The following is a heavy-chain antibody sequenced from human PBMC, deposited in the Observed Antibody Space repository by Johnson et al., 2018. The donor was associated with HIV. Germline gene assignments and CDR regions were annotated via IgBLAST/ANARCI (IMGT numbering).Heavy chain of an antibody. V-gene: IGHV3-9*01. D-gene: IGHD2-15*01. CDR3: ASFVVVVAATGAFDI. J-gene: IGHJ3*02. CDR2: ISWNSDTI. Sequence: LVESGGGVVQPGRSLRLSCAASGFTFRSYGMHWVRQAPGKGLEWVSGISWNSDTIVYADSVKGRLTISRDNAKNSLYLQMNSLRAEDTAVYYCASFVVVVAATGAFDIWGQGTMVTVSS. CDR1: GFTFRSYG.